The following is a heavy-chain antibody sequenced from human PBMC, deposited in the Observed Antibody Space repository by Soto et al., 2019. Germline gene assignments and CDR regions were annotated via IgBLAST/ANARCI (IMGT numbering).Heavy chain of an antibody. D-gene: IGHD2-21*02. J-gene: IGHJ4*02. CDR3: ARDLGCGGDCYSL. CDR2: IYYSGTT. Sequence: QVQLQESGPGLVKPSQTVSLTCNVSGGSISSGGYYWSWIRQHPGKGLEWIGYIYYSGTTYYNPSLKSRVTMSADTSKNQFSLRLSSVTAADTAVYYCARDLGCGGDCYSLWGQGALVTVSS. V-gene: IGHV4-31*03. CDR1: GGSISSGGYY.